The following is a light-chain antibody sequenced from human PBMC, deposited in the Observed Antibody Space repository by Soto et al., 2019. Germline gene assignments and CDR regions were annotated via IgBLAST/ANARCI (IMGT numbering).Light chain of an antibody. Sequence: AIQMTQSPSSLSASVGDRVTITCRASQGIRNDLGGYQQKPGKAPKLLIYAASSLQSGVPSMFSGSESGTDFILTISSLEAEDFATYYCLQDYNYPWTFGQGTKVEIK. V-gene: IGKV1-6*01. CDR1: QGIRND. J-gene: IGKJ1*01. CDR2: AAS. CDR3: LQDYNYPWT.